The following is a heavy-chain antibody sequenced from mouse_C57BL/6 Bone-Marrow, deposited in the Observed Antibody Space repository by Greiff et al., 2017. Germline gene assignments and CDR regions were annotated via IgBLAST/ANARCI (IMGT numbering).Heavy chain of an antibody. CDR3: AQYYGSSYDAMDD. Sequence: VQLQQPGAELVRPGTSVKLSCKASGYTFTSYWMHWVKQRPGQGLEWIGVIDPSDSYTNYNQKFKGKATLTVDTSSSTAYMQLSSLTSEDSAVYYCAQYYGSSYDAMDDWGQGNSVTVSS. CDR1: GYTFTSYW. CDR2: IDPSDSYT. V-gene: IGHV1-59*01. J-gene: IGHJ4*01. D-gene: IGHD1-1*01.